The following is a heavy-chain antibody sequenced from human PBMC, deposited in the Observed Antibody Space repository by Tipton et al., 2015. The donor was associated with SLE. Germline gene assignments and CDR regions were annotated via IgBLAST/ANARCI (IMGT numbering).Heavy chain of an antibody. V-gene: IGHV4-59*08. CDR3: ARIRLYYFDY. D-gene: IGHD2/OR15-2a*01. Sequence: TLSLTCTVSGGSISSYYWSWIRQPPGKGLEWIGDIYYSGSTNYNPPLKSRVTISVDTSKNQFSLKLSSVTAADTAVYYCARIRLYYFDYWGQGTLVTVSS. CDR1: GGSISSYY. J-gene: IGHJ4*02. CDR2: IYYSGST.